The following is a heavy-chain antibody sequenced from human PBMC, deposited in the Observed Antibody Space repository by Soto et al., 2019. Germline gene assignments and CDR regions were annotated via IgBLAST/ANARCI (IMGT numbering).Heavy chain of an antibody. D-gene: IGHD3-3*01. CDR2: ISWNSGSI. J-gene: IGHJ6*03. CDR1: GFTFDDYA. Sequence: EVQLVESGGGLVQPGRSLRLSCAASGFTFDDYAMHWVRQAPGKGLEWVSGISWNSGSIGYADSVKGRFTISRDNAKNSLYLQRNSLRAEDTALYYCAKGTVFGAPPPLYYMDVWGKGTTVTVSS. V-gene: IGHV3-9*01. CDR3: AKGTVFGAPPPLYYMDV.